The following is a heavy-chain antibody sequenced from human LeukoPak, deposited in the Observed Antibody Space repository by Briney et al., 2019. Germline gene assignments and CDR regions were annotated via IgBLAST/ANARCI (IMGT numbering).Heavy chain of an antibody. Sequence: PSETLSLTCGVSSGPISSSHYYWAWIRQPPGQGLEWIGRIYSTGSTYYNPSLRTRVTISVDKSNNEFSLKLSSVTAADTAVYYCARVVRPTGYYSSPKSGSFDFWGQGTLVSVSS. V-gene: IGHV4-39*01. CDR1: SGPISSSHYY. J-gene: IGHJ4*02. CDR2: IYSTGST. D-gene: IGHD3-9*01. CDR3: ARVVRPTGYYSSPKSGSFDF.